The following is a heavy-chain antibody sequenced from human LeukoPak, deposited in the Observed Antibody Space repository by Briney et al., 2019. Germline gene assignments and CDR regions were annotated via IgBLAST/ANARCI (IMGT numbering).Heavy chain of an antibody. J-gene: IGHJ4*02. Sequence: ASVKVSCKASGYTFTNNYMHWVRQAPGQGLEWMGIINPSGDNTWYAQKFQGRVTMTEDTSTDTAYMELSSLRSEDTAVYYCATSYIVGATGGRPTYYFDYWGQGTLVTVSS. CDR2: INPSGDNT. CDR1: GYTFTNNY. D-gene: IGHD1-26*01. CDR3: ATSYIVGATGGRPTYYFDY. V-gene: IGHV1-46*01.